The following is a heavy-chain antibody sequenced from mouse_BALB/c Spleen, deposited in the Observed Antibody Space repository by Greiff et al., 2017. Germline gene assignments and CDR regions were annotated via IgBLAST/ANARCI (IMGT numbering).Heavy chain of an antibody. V-gene: IGHV1S81*02. Sequence: QVQLKQSGAELVKPGASVKLSCKASGYTFTSYYMYWVKQRPGQGLEWIGEINPSNGGTNFNEKFKSKATLTVDKSSSTAYMKLSSLTSEDSAVYYCTRYYYGSSYAMDYWGQGTSVTVSS. D-gene: IGHD1-1*01. CDR1: GYTFTSYY. CDR2: INPSNGGT. CDR3: TRYYYGSSYAMDY. J-gene: IGHJ4*01.